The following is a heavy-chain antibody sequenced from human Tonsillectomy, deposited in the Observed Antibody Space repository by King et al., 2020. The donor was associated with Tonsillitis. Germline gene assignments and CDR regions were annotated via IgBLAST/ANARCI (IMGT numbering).Heavy chain of an antibody. CDR1: RFTFNSYG. Sequence: VQLVESGGGVVQPGRSLRLSCAASRFTFNSYGMHWVRQAPGKGLEWVALISLDGNNKYYADSVKGRFTISRDNSKNTLYLQMNSLRPEDTAVYFCAKDGTVAVASSWEKYSDYWGQGTLVTVSS. J-gene: IGHJ4*02. D-gene: IGHD6-19*01. CDR3: AKDGTVAVASSWEKYSDY. CDR2: ISLDGNNK. V-gene: IGHV3-30*18.